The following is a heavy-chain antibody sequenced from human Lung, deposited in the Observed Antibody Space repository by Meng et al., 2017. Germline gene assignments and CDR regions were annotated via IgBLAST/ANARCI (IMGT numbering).Heavy chain of an antibody. J-gene: IGHJ4*02. CDR3: ARFDPRAY. D-gene: IGHD3-9*01. V-gene: IGHV1-2*06. CDR1: GSTFTGYS. CDR2: INPNSGVT. Sequence: VQLVQPGAEVKKTGASVEVSCKASGSTFTGYSIHWVRQAPGPGLEWMGRINPNSGVTNYAQKFEGRVTMTRDTSISTAYMELSRLRSDDTAVYYCARFDPRAYWGQGTLVTVSS.